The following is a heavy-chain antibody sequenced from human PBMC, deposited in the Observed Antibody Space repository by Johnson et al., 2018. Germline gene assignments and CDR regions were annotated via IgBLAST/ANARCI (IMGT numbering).Heavy chain of an antibody. Sequence: QVQLVQSGAEVKKPGSSVKVSCKASGGTFSSYTISWVRQAPGQGLEWMGRIIPILGIANYAQKFQGRVTITADKSTSTAYMELGSLGSEDTAVYYCARGHSSGWAEYFQHWGQGTLVTVSS. CDR3: ARGHSSGWAEYFQH. CDR1: GGTFSSYT. J-gene: IGHJ1*01. D-gene: IGHD6-19*01. CDR2: IIPILGIA. V-gene: IGHV1-69*04.